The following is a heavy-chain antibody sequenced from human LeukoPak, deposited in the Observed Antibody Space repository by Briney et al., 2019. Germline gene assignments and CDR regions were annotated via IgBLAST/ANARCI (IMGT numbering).Heavy chain of an antibody. D-gene: IGHD3-10*01. Sequence: GGSLRLSCAASGFTFSSYAMSWVRQAPRKGLEWVSAISGSGGSTYYADSVKGRFTISRDNSKNTLYLQMNSLRAEDTAVYYCAKYDLFMVRGVPGFYYYYGMDVWGQGTTVTVSS. V-gene: IGHV3-23*01. CDR2: ISGSGGST. J-gene: IGHJ6*02. CDR1: GFTFSSYA. CDR3: AKYDLFMVRGVPGFYYYYGMDV.